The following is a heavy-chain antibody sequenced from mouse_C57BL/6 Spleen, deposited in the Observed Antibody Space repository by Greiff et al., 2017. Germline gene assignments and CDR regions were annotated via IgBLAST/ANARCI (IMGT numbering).Heavy chain of an antibody. D-gene: IGHD2-4*01. J-gene: IGHJ3*01. Sequence: VQLQQSGPELEKPGASVKISCKASGYTFTDYYMNWVKQSHGKSLEWIGDINPNNGGTSYNQKFKGKATLTVDKSSSTAYMELRSLTSEDSAVYYCARLGDYGGFAYWGQGTLVTVSA. CDR1: GYTFTDYY. CDR2: INPNNGGT. CDR3: ARLGDYGGFAY. V-gene: IGHV1-26*01.